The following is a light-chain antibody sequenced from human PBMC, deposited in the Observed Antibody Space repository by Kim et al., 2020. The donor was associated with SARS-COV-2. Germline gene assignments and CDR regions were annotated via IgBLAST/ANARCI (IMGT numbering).Light chain of an antibody. V-gene: IGKV1-8*01. CDR3: QQYYSYPRT. CDR2: AAS. Sequence: ASTGDRVTITCRASQAVSSYLAWYQQKPGRAPTLLIYAASTLQRGVPSRFSGSGSGTDFTLTISCLQSEDFATYYCQQYYSYPRTFGQGTKVDIQ. CDR1: QAVSSY. J-gene: IGKJ1*01.